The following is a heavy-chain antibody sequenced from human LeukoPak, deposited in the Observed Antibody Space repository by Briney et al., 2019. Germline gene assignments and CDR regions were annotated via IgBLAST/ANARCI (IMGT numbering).Heavy chain of an antibody. CDR2: LNHSGST. V-gene: IGHV4-34*10. D-gene: IGHD1-26*01. Sequence: SETLSLTCAVYGGSFSGYYWSWIRQPPGKGLVWIGELNHSGSTNYNTSLTSRVTISVDTSKNQFFLKMSHVAAAAAAVFYGARYRGYKWELRLNYYFDYWGQGTLVTVSS. CDR1: GGSFSGYY. J-gene: IGHJ4*02. CDR3: ARYRGYKWELRLNYYFDY.